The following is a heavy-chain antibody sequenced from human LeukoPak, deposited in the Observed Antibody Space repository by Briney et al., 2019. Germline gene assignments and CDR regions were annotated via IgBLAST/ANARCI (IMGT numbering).Heavy chain of an antibody. J-gene: IGHJ4*02. CDR3: ARDGDDTYYFDS. CDR2: ISKSGTTV. Sequence: PGGSLRLSCVTSGFTFSGYYMSWIRQAPGKGLEWVSYISKSGTTVYYADSVKGRFTISRDNVKNSLSLYMNSLRPEDTAFYFCARDGDDTYYFDSWGQGALVTVSS. CDR1: GFTFSGYY. V-gene: IGHV3-11*01.